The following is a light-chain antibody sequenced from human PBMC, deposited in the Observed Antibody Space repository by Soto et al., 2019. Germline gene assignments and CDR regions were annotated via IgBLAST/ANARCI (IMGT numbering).Light chain of an antibody. Sequence: EIVLTQSPATLSVSPGERATLSCRASQSINSGLAWYQQKPGQAPRLLIYDASNRATGIPARFSGSGSGTDFTLTISSLEPEDFAVYYCQQRYNWPRTFGQGTKVEIK. J-gene: IGKJ1*01. V-gene: IGKV3-11*01. CDR3: QQRYNWPRT. CDR2: DAS. CDR1: QSINSG.